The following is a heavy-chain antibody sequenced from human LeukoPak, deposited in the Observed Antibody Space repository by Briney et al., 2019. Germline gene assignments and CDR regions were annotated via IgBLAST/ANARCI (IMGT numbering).Heavy chain of an antibody. Sequence: GGSLRLSCAASGFTFSPYDMNWVRQAPGKGLEWVSSIGGNSGYMYYGDSVKGRFTISRDNAKNPLYLQMNSLRAEDTAVYYCARSELDAFDIWGQGTMVTVSS. CDR2: IGGNSGYM. D-gene: IGHD1-7*01. CDR3: ARSELDAFDI. J-gene: IGHJ3*02. V-gene: IGHV3-21*01. CDR1: GFTFSPYD.